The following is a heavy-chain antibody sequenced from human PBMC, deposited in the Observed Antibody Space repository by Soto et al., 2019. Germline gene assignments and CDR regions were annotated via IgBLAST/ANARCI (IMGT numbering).Heavy chain of an antibody. CDR3: ARQRPTDGRWEFANYYGMDV. V-gene: IGHV4-39*01. J-gene: IGHJ6*02. CDR2: IYYSGST. CDR1: GGSISSSSYY. D-gene: IGHD1-26*01. Sequence: SETLSLTCTVSGGSISSSSYYWGWIRQPPGKGLEWIGSIYYSGSTYYNPSLKSRVTISVDTSKNQFSLKLSSVTAADTAVYYCARQRPTDGRWEFANYYGMDVWGQGTPVTVSS.